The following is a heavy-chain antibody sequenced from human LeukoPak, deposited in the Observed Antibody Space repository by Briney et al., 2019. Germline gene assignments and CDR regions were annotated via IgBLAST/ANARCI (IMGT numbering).Heavy chain of an antibody. J-gene: IGHJ3*02. CDR3: ANLYYDILTGYLDAFDI. CDR2: IKRDGSEK. CDR1: GFSFNNYW. D-gene: IGHD3-9*01. V-gene: IGHV3-7*01. Sequence: GGSLRLSCVASGFSFNNYWMSWVRQAPGKGLEWVANIKRDGSEKYYVDSVKGRFTISIDNAKNSLSLQMNSLRAEDTAVYYCANLYYDILTGYLDAFDIWGQGTMVTVSS.